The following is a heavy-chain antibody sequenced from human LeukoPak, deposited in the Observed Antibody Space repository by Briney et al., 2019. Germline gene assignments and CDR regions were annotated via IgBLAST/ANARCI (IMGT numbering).Heavy chain of an antibody. CDR1: GFTFSSYS. D-gene: IGHD6-19*01. CDR2: ISSSSSYI. J-gene: IGHJ4*02. Sequence: PGGSLRLSCAASGFTFSSYSMNWVRQAPGKGLEWVSSISSSSSYIYYADSVKGRFTISRDNAKNSLYLQMNSLRAEDTAVYYCARDIDSSGWNDYWGQGTLVTVSS. V-gene: IGHV3-21*01. CDR3: ARDIDSSGWNDY.